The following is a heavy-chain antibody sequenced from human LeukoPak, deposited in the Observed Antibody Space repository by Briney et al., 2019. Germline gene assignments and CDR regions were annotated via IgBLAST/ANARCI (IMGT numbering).Heavy chain of an antibody. D-gene: IGHD6-19*01. CDR2: INPSGGST. V-gene: IGHV1-46*01. CDR1: GYTFTSYY. J-gene: IGHJ4*02. CDR3: ARLISHCSGCQRVDY. Sequence: ASVKVSCKASGYTFTSYYMHWVRQAPGQGLEWTGIINPSGGSTSYAQKFQGRVTMTRDMSTSTVYMELSSLRSEDTAVYYCARLISHCSGCQRVDYWGQGTLVAVSS.